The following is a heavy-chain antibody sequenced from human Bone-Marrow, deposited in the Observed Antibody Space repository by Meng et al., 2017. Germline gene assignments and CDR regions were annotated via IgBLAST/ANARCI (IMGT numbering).Heavy chain of an antibody. V-gene: IGHV3-23*01. J-gene: IGHJ4*02. CDR2: ISGSGGST. D-gene: IGHD6-13*01. CDR3: AKDPGIAAAGTQFY. CDR1: GFTFSSYA. Sequence: GGSLRLSCAASGFTFSSYAMSWVRQAPGKGLEWVSAISGSGGSTYYADSVKGQFTISRDNSKNTLYLQMNSLRAEDTAVYYCAKDPGIAAAGTQFYWGQGTRVTGAS.